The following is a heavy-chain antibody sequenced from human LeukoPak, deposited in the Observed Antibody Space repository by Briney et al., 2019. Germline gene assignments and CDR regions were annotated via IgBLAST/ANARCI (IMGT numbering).Heavy chain of an antibody. CDR1: GGSISSSSYY. Sequence: SETLSLTCTVSGGSISSSSYYWGWIRQPPGKGLEWIGSIYYSGSTYYNPSLKSRVTISVDTSKNQFSLKLSSVTAADTAVYYCAAAETPRGWFDPWGQGTLVTVSS. CDR2: IYYSGST. D-gene: IGHD6-25*01. V-gene: IGHV4-39*01. J-gene: IGHJ5*02. CDR3: AAAETPRGWFDP.